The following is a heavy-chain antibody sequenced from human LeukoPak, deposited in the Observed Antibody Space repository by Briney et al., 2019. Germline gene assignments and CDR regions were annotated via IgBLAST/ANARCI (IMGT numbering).Heavy chain of an antibody. CDR3: AKDGDIAVAGTTAEYFQH. D-gene: IGHD6-19*01. CDR2: ISGSGGST. J-gene: IGHJ1*01. CDR1: GFNFSSYA. Sequence: GGSLRLSCAASGFNFSSYAMSWVRQAPGKGLKWHSAISGSGGSTSYADSVKGRFTISRDNSKNTLYLQMNSLRAEDTAVYYCAKDGDIAVAGTTAEYFQHWGQGTLVTVSS. V-gene: IGHV3-23*01.